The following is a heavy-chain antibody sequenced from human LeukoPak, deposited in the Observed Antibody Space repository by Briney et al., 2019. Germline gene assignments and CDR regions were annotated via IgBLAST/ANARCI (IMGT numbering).Heavy chain of an antibody. CDR2: IYYSGST. CDR3: ARDDTHYYDSSGLTF. V-gene: IGHV4-39*07. D-gene: IGHD3-22*01. CDR1: GGSISSSSYY. Sequence: SETLSLTCTVSGGSISSSSYYWGWIRQPPGKGLEWIGSIYYSGSTYYNPSPKSRVTISVDTSKNQFSLKLSSVTAADTAVYYCARDDTHYYDSSGLTFWGQGTLVTVSS. J-gene: IGHJ4*02.